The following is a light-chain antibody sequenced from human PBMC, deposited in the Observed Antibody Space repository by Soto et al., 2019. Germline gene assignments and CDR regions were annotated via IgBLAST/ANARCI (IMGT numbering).Light chain of an antibody. V-gene: IGKV3-20*01. CDR2: GAS. CDR1: QSISSY. J-gene: IGKJ1*01. Sequence: IVLTQSPGTLSLSPGERTTLSCRASQSISSYLAWYQQKPGQGPRLLIYGASSRATGTPDRFSGSGSGTDFTLTINRLEPEDFALYYCQQYGSSPPTFGQGTKVDI. CDR3: QQYGSSPPT.